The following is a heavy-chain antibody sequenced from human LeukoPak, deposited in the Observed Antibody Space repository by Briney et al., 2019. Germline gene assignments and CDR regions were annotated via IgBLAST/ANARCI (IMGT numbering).Heavy chain of an antibody. Sequence: GGSLRLSCAASGFTFSNYWVHWVRQAPGKGRVWVSRINRDGSTTNYADSVKGRFTVSRDNAKNTLNLQMNSLRAEDTAVYYCARDRKSGESSEIDFWGQGTLVTVSS. CDR2: INRDGSTT. D-gene: IGHD3-10*01. CDR3: ARDRKSGESSEIDF. CDR1: GFTFSNYW. J-gene: IGHJ4*02. V-gene: IGHV3-74*01.